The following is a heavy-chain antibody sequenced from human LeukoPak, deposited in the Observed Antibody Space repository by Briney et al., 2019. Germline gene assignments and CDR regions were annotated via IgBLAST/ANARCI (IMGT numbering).Heavy chain of an antibody. D-gene: IGHD3-3*01. Sequence: PSETLSLTCAVYGGSFSGYYWSWIRQPPGKGLDWIGEINHSGSTNYNPSLKSRVTISVDTSKNQFSLKLSSVTAADTAVYYCARDGVTYYDFWSGTPKRYYYYGMDVWGQGTTVTVSS. CDR2: INHSGST. CDR3: ARDGVTYYDFWSGTPKRYYYYGMDV. J-gene: IGHJ6*02. V-gene: IGHV4-34*01. CDR1: GGSFSGYY.